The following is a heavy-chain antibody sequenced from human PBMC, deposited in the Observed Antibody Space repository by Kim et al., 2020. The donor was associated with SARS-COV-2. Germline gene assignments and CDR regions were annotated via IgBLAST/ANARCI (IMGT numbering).Heavy chain of an antibody. CDR2: ISGSGGST. Sequence: GGSLRLSCSASGFDFSSFSLNWVRQAPGKGLEWVAAISGSGGSTDYADSMKGRVTISRDNSKNLLYLRLKSLRAEDTAVYFCAKNDEEVNTKSYGLDVWG. D-gene: IGHD2-21*01. CDR3: AKNDEEVNTKSYGLDV. CDR1: GFDFSSFS. J-gene: IGHJ6*01. V-gene: IGHV3-23*01.